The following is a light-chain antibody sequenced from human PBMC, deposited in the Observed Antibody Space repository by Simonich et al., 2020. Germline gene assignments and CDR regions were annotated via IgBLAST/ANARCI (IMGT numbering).Light chain of an antibody. Sequence: DIVMTQTPLSLSVTPGQPASISCKSSQRLLHSDGKTYLYWYLQKPGQSPQLLIYDVSNRYSGVPDRFSGSGSGTDFTLKISRVEAEDVGVYYCMQSIQLPLTFGGGTKVDIK. J-gene: IGKJ4*01. CDR2: DVS. CDR1: QRLLHSDGKTY. CDR3: MQSIQLPLT. V-gene: IGKV2D-29*02.